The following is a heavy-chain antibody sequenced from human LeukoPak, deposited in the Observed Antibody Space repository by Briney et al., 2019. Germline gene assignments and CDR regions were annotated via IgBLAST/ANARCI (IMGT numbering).Heavy chain of an antibody. CDR3: AKDGSCSSTSCYLGY. V-gene: IGHV3-23*01. J-gene: IGHJ4*02. CDR2: ISDST. D-gene: IGHD2-2*01. Sequence: GGSLRLSCAASGFTFSSYAMNWVRQAPGKGLEWVSAISDSTYYADSVKGRFTISRDNSKNTLYLQMNSLRAEDTAVYYCAKDGSCSSTSCYLGYWGQGTLVTVSS. CDR1: GFTFSSYA.